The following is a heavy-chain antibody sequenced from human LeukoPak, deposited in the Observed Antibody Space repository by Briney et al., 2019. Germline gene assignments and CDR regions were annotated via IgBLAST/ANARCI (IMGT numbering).Heavy chain of an antibody. CDR1: GFTFSSYS. CDR3: ARGGSSWARSAEYFQH. D-gene: IGHD6-13*01. J-gene: IGHJ1*01. V-gene: IGHV3-21*01. Sequence: GGSLRLSCAASGFTFSSYSMNWVRQAPGRGLEWVSSISRSSSYIYYADSVKGRFTISRDNAKNSLYLQMNSLRAEDTAVYYCARGGSSWARSAEYFQHWGQGTLVTVSS. CDR2: ISRSSSYI.